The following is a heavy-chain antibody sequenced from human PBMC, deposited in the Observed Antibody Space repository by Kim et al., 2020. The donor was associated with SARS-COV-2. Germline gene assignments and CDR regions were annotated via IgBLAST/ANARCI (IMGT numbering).Heavy chain of an antibody. J-gene: IGHJ4*02. D-gene: IGHD3-10*01. CDR2: T. V-gene: IGHV4-59*03. Sequence: TTHTPTRKSRVTMSVDTSKNQFSLKLSSVTAADTAVYYCATHGSGRRFDYWGQGTLVTVSS. CDR3: ATHGSGRRFDY.